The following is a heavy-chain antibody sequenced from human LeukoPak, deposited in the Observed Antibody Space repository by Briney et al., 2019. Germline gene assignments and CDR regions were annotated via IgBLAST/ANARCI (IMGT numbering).Heavy chain of an antibody. CDR2: IYPGDSDT. V-gene: IGHV5-51*01. J-gene: IGHJ4*02. D-gene: IGHD3-22*01. CDR1: GYSFTSYW. CDR3: ARQATYDSSGYYYGTLAY. Sequence: GESLKISCKGLGYSFTSYWIGGVRLMPGKGLEWMGIIYPGDSDTRYSPSFLGQVTISADKSINTAYLQWSSLKASDTAMYYCARQATYDSSGYYYGTLAYWGQGTLVTVSS.